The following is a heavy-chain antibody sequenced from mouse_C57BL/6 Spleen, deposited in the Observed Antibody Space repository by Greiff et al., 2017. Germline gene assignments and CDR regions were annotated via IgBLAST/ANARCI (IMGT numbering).Heavy chain of an antibody. V-gene: IGHV1-80*01. J-gene: IGHJ3*01. Sequence: QVQLKESGAELVKPGASVKISCKASGYAFSSYWMNWVKQRPGKGLEWIGQIYPGDGDTNYNGKFKGKATLTADKSSSTAYMQLSSLPSEDSAVYFCARDYGSSDWFAYWGQGTLVTVSA. CDR2: IYPGDGDT. CDR1: GYAFSSYW. D-gene: IGHD1-1*01. CDR3: ARDYGSSDWFAY.